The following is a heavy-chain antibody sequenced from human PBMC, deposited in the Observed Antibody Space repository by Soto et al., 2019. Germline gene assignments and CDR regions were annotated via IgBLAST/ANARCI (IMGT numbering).Heavy chain of an antibody. J-gene: IGHJ5*02. Sequence: SETLSLTCAVSGGSISSGGYSWSWIRQPPGKGLEWIGYIYHSGSTYYNPSLKSRVTISVDRSKNQFSLKLSSVTAADTAVYYCARGSEMATINWFDPWGQGTLVTVSS. CDR1: GGSISSGGYS. D-gene: IGHD5-12*01. CDR2: IYHSGST. CDR3: ARGSEMATINWFDP. V-gene: IGHV4-30-2*01.